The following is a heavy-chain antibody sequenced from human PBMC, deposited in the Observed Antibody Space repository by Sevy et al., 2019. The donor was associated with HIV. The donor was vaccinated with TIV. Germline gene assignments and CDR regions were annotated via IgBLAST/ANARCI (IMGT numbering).Heavy chain of an antibody. CDR2: IRYDGSNK. CDR1: GFTFSSYG. CDR3: AKVPAGGTTLYYYYYMDV. V-gene: IGHV3-30*02. J-gene: IGHJ6*03. Sequence: GGSLRLSCAASGFTFSSYGMHWVRQAPGKGLEWVAFIRYDGSNKYYADSVKGRFTISRDNSKNTLYLQMNSLRAEETAEYYCAKVPAGGTTLYYYYYMDVWGKGTTVTVSS. D-gene: IGHD1-7*01.